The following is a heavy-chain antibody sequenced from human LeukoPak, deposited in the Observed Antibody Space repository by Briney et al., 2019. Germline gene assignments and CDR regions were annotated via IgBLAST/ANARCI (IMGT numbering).Heavy chain of an antibody. D-gene: IGHD4-23*01. CDR3: ARVDLGNCPDY. J-gene: IGHJ4*02. CDR2: ISSSSSYL. Sequence: PGGSLRLSCAASGFSFSSYTMNWVRQAPGKGLEWVSSISSSSSYLYYADSVKGRFTISRDNAKHSLYLQMNSLRAADTAVYYCARVDLGNCPDYWGQGTPVTVSS. CDR1: GFSFSSYT. V-gene: IGHV3-21*01.